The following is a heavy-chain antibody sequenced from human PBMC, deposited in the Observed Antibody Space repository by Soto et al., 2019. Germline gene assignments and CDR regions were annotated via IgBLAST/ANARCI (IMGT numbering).Heavy chain of an antibody. J-gene: IGHJ5*02. CDR3: ARGYCTATICDPWFDP. V-gene: IGHV5-51*01. CDR1: GYXFSSYW. CDR2: ICPGDSDT. D-gene: IGHD2-8*02. Sequence: PXAXLQISCQSSGYXFSSYWVAWVRQMPGKGLEWMGIICPGDSDTRYSPSFQGQVSISVDKSITTGYLQWSSLQSSEPAMYYWARGYCTATICDPWFDPWGQGTLGTVS.